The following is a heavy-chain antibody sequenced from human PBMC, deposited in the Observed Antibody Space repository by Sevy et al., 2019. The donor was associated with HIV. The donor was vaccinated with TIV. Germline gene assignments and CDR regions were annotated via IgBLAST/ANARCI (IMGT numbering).Heavy chain of an antibody. CDR1: GFTFSSYG. D-gene: IGHD3-9*01. V-gene: IGHV3-30*02. Sequence: GGSLRRSCAASGFTFSSYGMHWVRQAPGKGLEWVAFIWYDGSDKYYAASVKGRFAISRDNSKNTLYLQMNTLRIEDTAVYYCASDILTGSDYWGQGTLVTVSS. CDR2: IWYDGSDK. CDR3: ASDILTGSDY. J-gene: IGHJ4*02.